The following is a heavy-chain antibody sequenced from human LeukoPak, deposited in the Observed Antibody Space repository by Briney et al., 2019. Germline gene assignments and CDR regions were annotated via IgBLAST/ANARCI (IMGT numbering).Heavy chain of an antibody. CDR1: GYTFTGYY. Sequence: ASVKVSCKASGYTFTGYYMHWVRQAPGQGLEWMGWINPNSGGTNYAQKFQGRVTMTRDTSISTAYMELSRLRSDDTAVYYCARTGRYDSSGYYYVRFDYWGQGTLVTVSS. J-gene: IGHJ4*02. CDR2: INPNSGGT. V-gene: IGHV1-2*02. D-gene: IGHD3-22*01. CDR3: ARTGRYDSSGYYYVRFDY.